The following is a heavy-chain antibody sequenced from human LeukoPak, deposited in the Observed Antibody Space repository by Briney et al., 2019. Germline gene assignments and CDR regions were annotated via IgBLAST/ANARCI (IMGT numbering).Heavy chain of an antibody. CDR3: ARGGNLYQLLSGQRGNWFDP. CDR1: GGSISSSSYY. D-gene: IGHD2-2*01. J-gene: IGHJ5*02. CDR2: IYYSGST. V-gene: IGHV4-39*01. Sequence: PSETLSLTCTVSGGSISSSSYYWGWIRQPPGKGLEWIGSIYYSGSTYYNPSLKSRVTISVDTSKNQFSLKLSSVTAADTAVYYCARGGNLYQLLSGQRGNWFDPWGQGTLVTVSS.